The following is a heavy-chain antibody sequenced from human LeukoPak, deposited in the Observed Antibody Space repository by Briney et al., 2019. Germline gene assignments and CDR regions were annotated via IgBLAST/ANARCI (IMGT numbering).Heavy chain of an antibody. J-gene: IGHJ6*03. Sequence: GGSLGLSCAASGFTFSSYAMHWVRQAPGKGLEYVSAISSNGGSTYYANSVKGRFAISRDNSKNTLYLQMGSLRAEDTAVYYCARSNYLPESRYRSLYYYYMDVWGKGTTVTVSS. CDR1: GFTFSSYA. D-gene: IGHD3-16*02. CDR3: ARSNYLPESRYRSLYYYYMDV. V-gene: IGHV3-64*01. CDR2: ISSNGGST.